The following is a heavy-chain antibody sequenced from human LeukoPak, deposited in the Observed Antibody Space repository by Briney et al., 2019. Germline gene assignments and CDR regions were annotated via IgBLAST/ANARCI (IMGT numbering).Heavy chain of an antibody. D-gene: IGHD2-15*01. V-gene: IGHV3-48*01. J-gene: IGHJ4*02. CDR2: ISSSSSTI. Sequence: GGSLRLSCAASGFTFSSYEMNWVRQAPGKGLEWVSYISSSSSTIYYADSVKGRFTISRDNAKNSLYLQMNSLRAEDTAVYYCANDGGNIVVVEYYFDYWGQGTLVTVSS. CDR3: ANDGGNIVVVEYYFDY. CDR1: GFTFSSYE.